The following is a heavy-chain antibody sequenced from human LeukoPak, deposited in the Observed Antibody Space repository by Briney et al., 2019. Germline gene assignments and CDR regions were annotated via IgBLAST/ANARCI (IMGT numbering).Heavy chain of an antibody. J-gene: IGHJ1*01. CDR1: GGSFSGYY. CDR3: ARQGPPQH. Sequence: SETLSLTCAVYGGSFSGYYWSWIRQPPGKGLEWIGEINHSGSTNYNPSLKSRVTISVDTSKNHFSLKLSSVTAADTAVYYCARQGPPQHWGQGTLVTVSS. V-gene: IGHV4-34*01. CDR2: INHSGST.